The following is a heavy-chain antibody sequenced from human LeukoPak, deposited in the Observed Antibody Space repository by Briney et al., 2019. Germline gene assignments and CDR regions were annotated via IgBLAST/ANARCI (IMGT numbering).Heavy chain of an antibody. CDR2: INTYNGNT. D-gene: IGHD6-13*01. Sequence: PGASVTVSCKASGYTLNKFGMSWVRQAPGQGLEWLGWINTYNGNTKLGEKFQGRVTMTTDTSTSTVYMELTSLRTDDTAVYFCARDTPQHLKRFDYWGQGTLVTVSS. V-gene: IGHV1-18*01. CDR3: ARDTPQHLKRFDY. J-gene: IGHJ4*02. CDR1: GYTLNKFG.